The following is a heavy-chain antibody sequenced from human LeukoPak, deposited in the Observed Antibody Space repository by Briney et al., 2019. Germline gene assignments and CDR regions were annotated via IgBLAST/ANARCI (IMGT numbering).Heavy chain of an antibody. CDR2: ISWNSGSI. CDR1: GFTFDDYA. D-gene: IGHD3-22*01. CDR3: AKGGWRYYDSSGYYDY. J-gene: IGHJ4*02. V-gene: IGHV3-9*01. Sequence: GGSLRLSCAASGFTFDDYAIHWVRQAPGKGLEWVSGISWNSGSIGYADSVKGRFTISRDNAKNSLYLQMNSLRAEDTALYYCAKGGWRYYDSSGYYDYWGQGTLVTVSS.